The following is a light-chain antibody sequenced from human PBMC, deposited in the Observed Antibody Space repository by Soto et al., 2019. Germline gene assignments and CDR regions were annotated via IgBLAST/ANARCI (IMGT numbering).Light chain of an antibody. CDR1: QSVSSY. CDR2: DAS. J-gene: IGKJ4*01. V-gene: IGKV3-11*01. CDR3: QQRSNWPL. Sequence: EIVLTQSPATLSLSPGERATLSCRAGQSVSSYLAWYQQKPGQAPRLLIYDASNRATGIPARFSGSGSGTDFTLTISSLEPEDFAVYYCQQRSNWPLFGGGTKVEIK.